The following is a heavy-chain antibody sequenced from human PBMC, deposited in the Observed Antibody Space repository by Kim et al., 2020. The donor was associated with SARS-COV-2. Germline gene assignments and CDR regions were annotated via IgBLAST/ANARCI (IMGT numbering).Heavy chain of an antibody. CDR3: ARGVAGSVAGY. V-gene: IGHV4-4*07. D-gene: IGHD3-10*01. J-gene: IGHJ4*02. Sequence: SETLSLTCTVSGDSVRSYYWSWIRQPAGKGLEWIGRIYGDGGTTYNPSLDSRVTMSLDTSKNQISLRLDSVTAADTAIYYCARGVAGSVAGYWGQGILVT. CDR2: IYGDGGT. CDR1: GDSVRSYY.